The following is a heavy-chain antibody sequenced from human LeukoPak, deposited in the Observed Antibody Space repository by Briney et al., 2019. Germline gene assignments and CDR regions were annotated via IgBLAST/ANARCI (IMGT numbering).Heavy chain of an antibody. D-gene: IGHD4-17*01. V-gene: IGHV3-30*18. CDR1: GFTFSSYG. CDR3: AKPLYDYDRSSEAGY. Sequence: PGRSLRLSCAASGFTFSSYGMHWVRQAPGKGLEWVAVIPYDESNQYYADSVKGRFTISRDNSKNTLYLQMNSLRAEDTAVYFCAKPLYDYDRSSEAGYWGQGTLVTVSS. CDR2: IPYDESNQ. J-gene: IGHJ4*02.